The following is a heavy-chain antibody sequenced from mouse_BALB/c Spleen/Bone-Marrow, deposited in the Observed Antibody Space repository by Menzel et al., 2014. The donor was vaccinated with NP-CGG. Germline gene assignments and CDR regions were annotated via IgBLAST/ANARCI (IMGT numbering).Heavy chain of an antibody. J-gene: IGHJ3*01. CDR1: GFNIKDTY. D-gene: IGHD1-1*01. V-gene: IGHV14-3*02. CDR2: IDPANGNT. Sequence: VQLQQSGAELVKPGASVKLSRTASGFNIKDTYMYWVKQRPELGLEWIGRIDPANGNTKYDPKFQDKATITADTSSNTAYLQLSSLTSEDTAVYYCARYYYGSSLFAYWGRGTLVTVSA. CDR3: ARYYYGSSLFAY.